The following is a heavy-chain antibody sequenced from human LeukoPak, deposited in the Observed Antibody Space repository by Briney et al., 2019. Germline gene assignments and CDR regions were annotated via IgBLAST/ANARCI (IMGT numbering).Heavy chain of an antibody. CDR1: GGSFSGYY. CDR3: ARGLVYEVATIPYYFDY. CDR2: IYYSGST. Sequence: PSETLSLTCAVYGGSFSGYYWSWIRQPPGKGLEWIGYIYYSGSTNYNPSLKSRVTISVDTSKNQFSLKLSSVTAADTAVYYCARGLVYEVATIPYYFDYWGQGTLVTVSS. D-gene: IGHD5-24*01. V-gene: IGHV4-59*12. J-gene: IGHJ4*02.